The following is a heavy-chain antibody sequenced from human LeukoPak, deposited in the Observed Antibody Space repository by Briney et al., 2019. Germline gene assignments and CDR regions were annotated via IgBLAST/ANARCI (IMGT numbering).Heavy chain of an antibody. J-gene: IGHJ5*02. V-gene: IGHV4-34*01. Sequence: SETLSLTCAVYGGSFSGYYWSWIRRPPGKGLEWIGEINHSGSTNYNPSLKSRVTISVDTSKNQFSLKLSSVTAADTAVYYCARRWSKRRAYYYDSAWFDPWGQGTLVTVSS. CDR3: ARRWSKRRAYYYDSAWFDP. CDR2: INHSGST. CDR1: GGSFSGYY. D-gene: IGHD3-22*01.